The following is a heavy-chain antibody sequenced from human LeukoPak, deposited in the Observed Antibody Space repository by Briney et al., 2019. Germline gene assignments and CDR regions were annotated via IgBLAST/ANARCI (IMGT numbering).Heavy chain of an antibody. V-gene: IGHV1-18*01. Sequence: ASVKVSCKASGYNFDKFGIAWVRQAPGQGLEWMGWINTHNGNTRYAQQYQGRVTMTTDTSTSTVYMELRSLRSDDTAVYFCARDTPQHLKRYDYWGQGTQVTVSS. CDR1: GYNFDKFG. CDR3: ARDTPQHLKRYDY. CDR2: INTHNGNT. J-gene: IGHJ4*02. D-gene: IGHD6-13*01.